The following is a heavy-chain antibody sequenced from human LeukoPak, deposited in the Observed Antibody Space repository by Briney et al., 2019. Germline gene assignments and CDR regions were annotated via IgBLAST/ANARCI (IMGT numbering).Heavy chain of an antibody. CDR3: ARHQTYYYGSGLFDI. D-gene: IGHD3-10*01. J-gene: IGHJ3*02. V-gene: IGHV4-34*01. CDR1: GGSFSGYY. CDR2: INHSGST. Sequence: SETLSLTCAVYGGSFSGYYWSWIRQPPGKGLEWIGEINHSGSTNYNPSLKSRVTISVDTSKNQFSLKLSSVTAADTAVYYCARHQTYYYGSGLFDIWGQGTMVTVSS.